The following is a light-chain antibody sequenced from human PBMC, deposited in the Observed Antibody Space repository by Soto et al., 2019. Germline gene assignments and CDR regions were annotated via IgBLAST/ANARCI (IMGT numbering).Light chain of an antibody. V-gene: IGKV3-11*01. CDR1: QTVSTS. CDR2: DAS. CDR3: QQRADWPIT. Sequence: EIVMTQSPATLSVSPGERATLSCRASQTVSTSLAWYQQKPGQAPRLLIYDASNRATGIPARFSGSGSGTDFTLTISSLEPDDFAVYYCQQRADWPITFGQGTRLEIK. J-gene: IGKJ5*01.